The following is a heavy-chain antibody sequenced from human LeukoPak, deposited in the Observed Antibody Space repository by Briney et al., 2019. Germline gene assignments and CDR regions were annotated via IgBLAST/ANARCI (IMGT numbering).Heavy chain of an antibody. V-gene: IGHV1-69*13. CDR1: GGTSSSYG. Sequence: SVKVSCKASGGTSSSYGISWVRQAPGQGLEWMGGIIFVFGAPHYAQRAQGRVTFTAVESTRTVYMELRSLRSDDTAVYYCVGGYNWNLVDAFDIWGQGTMVTVSS. CDR3: VGGYNWNLVDAFDI. J-gene: IGHJ3*02. D-gene: IGHD1-7*01. CDR2: IIFVFGAP.